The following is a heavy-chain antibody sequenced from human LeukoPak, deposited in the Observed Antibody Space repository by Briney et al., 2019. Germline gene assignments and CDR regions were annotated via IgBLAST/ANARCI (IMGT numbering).Heavy chain of an antibody. V-gene: IGHV1-24*01. Sequence: ASVKVSCKVCGYTLTELSMHGVRQAPGKGLEGMGGFDPEDGQTIYAQKFQGRVTMTEDTSTDTAYMELSSLSSEDTAVSYCATGIAAQGPFDYWGQGTLVTVSS. D-gene: IGHD6-13*01. CDR3: ATGIAAQGPFDY. J-gene: IGHJ4*02. CDR2: FDPEDGQT. CDR1: GYTLTELS.